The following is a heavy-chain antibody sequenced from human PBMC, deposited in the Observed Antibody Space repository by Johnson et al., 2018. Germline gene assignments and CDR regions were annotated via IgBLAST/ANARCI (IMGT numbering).Heavy chain of an antibody. CDR2: ISGGGGRT. CDR3: AQDQHTTWVAYFQH. V-gene: IGHV3-23*04. CDR1: GLTFSSYA. D-gene: IGHD1-14*01. J-gene: IGHJ1*01. Sequence: VQLVESVGGLVQPGGSLRLSCAASGLTFSSYAMSWVRQAPGKGLEWVATISGGGGRTYYADSVKGRFTISRDNSKNTLSLQMVSLRAEDTAIYYCAQDQHTTWVAYFQHWGQGTLVTVSS.